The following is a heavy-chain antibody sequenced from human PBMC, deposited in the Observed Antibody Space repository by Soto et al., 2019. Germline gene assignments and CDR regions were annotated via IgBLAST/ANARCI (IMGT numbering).Heavy chain of an antibody. CDR3: ARDEGITIFGVVIFSWDN. CDR1: VYTFTSYG. V-gene: IGHV1-18*01. CDR2: ISAYNGNT. J-gene: IGHJ4*02. D-gene: IGHD3-3*01. Sequence: SVKVSCRASVYTFTSYGISWVRQTPGQGLEWMGWISAYNGNTNYAQKLQGRVTMTTDTSTSTAYMELRSLRSDDTAVYYCARDEGITIFGVVIFSWDNWRQGSMVTVSS.